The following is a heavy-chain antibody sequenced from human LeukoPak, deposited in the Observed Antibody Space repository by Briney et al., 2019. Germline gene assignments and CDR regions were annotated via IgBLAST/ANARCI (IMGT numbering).Heavy chain of an antibody. J-gene: IGHJ3*02. CDR2: INHSGST. CDR3: AGEMDIVVVPAAMFHDAFDI. Sequence: SETLSLTCAVYGGSFSGYYWSWIRQPPGKGLEWIGEINHSGSTNYNPSLNSRVTISVDTSKNQFSLKLSSVTAADTAVYYCAGEMDIVVVPAAMFHDAFDIWGQGTMVTVSS. D-gene: IGHD2-2*03. CDR1: GGSFSGYY. V-gene: IGHV4-34*01.